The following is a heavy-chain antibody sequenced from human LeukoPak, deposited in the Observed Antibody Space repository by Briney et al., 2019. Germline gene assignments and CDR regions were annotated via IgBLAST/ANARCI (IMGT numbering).Heavy chain of an antibody. J-gene: IGHJ3*02. CDR1: GYSFTNNT. CDR2: INTKTGNP. V-gene: IGHV7-4-1*02. Sequence: GASVKVSCKASGYSFTNNTIIWVRQAPGQGLEWMGWINTKTGNPAYAQGFTGRFVFSLDTSVSTAYLQISSLKAEDTAVYYCARVARSDAFDIWGQGTMVTVSS. CDR3: ARVARSDAFDI.